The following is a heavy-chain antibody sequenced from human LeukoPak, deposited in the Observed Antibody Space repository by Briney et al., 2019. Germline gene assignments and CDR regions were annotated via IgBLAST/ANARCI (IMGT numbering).Heavy chain of an antibody. CDR1: GFNFNNYA. J-gene: IGHJ4*02. D-gene: IGHD3-10*01. V-gene: IGHV3-23*01. Sequence: PGGSLRLSCAASGFNFNNYAMSWVRQAPGKGLEWVSGISGNGGNTYYADSVKGQFTISRDNSNNTLYLQMNSLRAEDTAVYYCAKDPRSSGYFDYWGQGTLVTVPS. CDR2: ISGNGGNT. CDR3: AKDPRSSGYFDY.